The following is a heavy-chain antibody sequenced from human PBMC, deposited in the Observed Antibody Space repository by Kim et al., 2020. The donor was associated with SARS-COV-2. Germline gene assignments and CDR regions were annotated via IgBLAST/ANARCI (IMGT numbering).Heavy chain of an antibody. J-gene: IGHJ6*02. Sequence: GGSLRLSCAVSGFTFSSYWMHWVRQVPGKGLVLVSRINSDGSSTTYADSVKGRFTISRDNARNTLYLQMKSLRAEDTAVYYCARRSGYYNYYYYGMDVWGQGTTVTVSS. V-gene: IGHV3-74*01. D-gene: IGHD3-22*01. CDR2: INSDGSST. CDR3: ARRSGYYNYYYYGMDV. CDR1: GFTFSSYW.